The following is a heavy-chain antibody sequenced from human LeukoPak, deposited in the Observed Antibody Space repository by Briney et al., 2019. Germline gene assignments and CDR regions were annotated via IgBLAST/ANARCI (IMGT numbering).Heavy chain of an antibody. Sequence: ASVKVSCKASGYTFTSYAMNWVRQAPGQGLEWMGWINTNTGNPTYAQGFTGRFVFSLDTSVSTAYLQISSLKAEDTAVYYCARDMEYQLLGVPNWFDPWGQGTLVTVSP. J-gene: IGHJ5*02. CDR1: GYTFTSYA. CDR3: ARDMEYQLLGVPNWFDP. V-gene: IGHV7-4-1*02. CDR2: INTNTGNP. D-gene: IGHD2-2*01.